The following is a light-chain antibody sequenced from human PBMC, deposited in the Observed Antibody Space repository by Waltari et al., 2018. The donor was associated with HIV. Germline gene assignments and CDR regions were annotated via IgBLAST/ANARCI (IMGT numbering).Light chain of an antibody. J-gene: IGLJ2*01. Sequence: AVTQPASVSGLPGQSTTISCTGDDSDFGLYNFVSWYQQHSGTPPILILYDFDSRASGVSDRFSGSMSGNTASLTISGLRAEDEGHYYCASFTGDNTVIFGGGTEVTV. CDR2: DFD. V-gene: IGLV2-14*03. CDR3: ASFTGDNTVI. CDR1: DSDFGLYNF.